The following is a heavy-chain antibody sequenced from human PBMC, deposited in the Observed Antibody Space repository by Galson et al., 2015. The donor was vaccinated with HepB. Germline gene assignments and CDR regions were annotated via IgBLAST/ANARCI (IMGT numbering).Heavy chain of an antibody. CDR3: ARRTIGFYSSGSYGELDY. D-gene: IGHD3-10*01. CDR1: GFTFSRYS. CDR2: ISSSSSTI. V-gene: IGHV3-48*02. Sequence: SLRLSCAASGFTFSRYSMNWVRQAPGKGLEWVSYISSSSSTIYYADSVKGRFTISRDNAKNSLYLQMNSLRDEDTAVYYCARRTIGFYSSGSYGELDYWGQGTLVTVSS. J-gene: IGHJ4*02.